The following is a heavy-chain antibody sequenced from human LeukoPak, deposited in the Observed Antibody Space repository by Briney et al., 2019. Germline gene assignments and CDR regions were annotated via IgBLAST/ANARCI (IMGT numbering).Heavy chain of an antibody. D-gene: IGHD6-13*01. CDR2: FDPADVGT. J-gene: IGHJ4*02. V-gene: IGHV1-24*01. CDR1: GFPLIELS. Sequence: ASVKVSCKVSGFPLIELSMYWVRQAPGKGLEWIGGFDPADVGTFYAQKFQARVTITADTSTHTFYMLVNSLRSDDTAVYYCATDPMGASYSDVHDNWGQGTLVAVSS. CDR3: ATDPMGASYSDVHDN.